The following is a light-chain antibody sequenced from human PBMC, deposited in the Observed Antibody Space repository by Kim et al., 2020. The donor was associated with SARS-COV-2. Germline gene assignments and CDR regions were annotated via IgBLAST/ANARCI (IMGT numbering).Light chain of an antibody. J-gene: IGLJ3*02. CDR3: ATWDDSLMGV. V-gene: IGLV1-44*01. Sequence: PGQRVTISCSGSSSNIGSNAVNWYQQLPGTAPKLLIHSNNQRPSGVPDRFSGSKSGTSASLAISGLQSEDESDYYCATWDDSLMGVFGGGTQLTVL. CDR2: SNN. CDR1: SSNIGSNA.